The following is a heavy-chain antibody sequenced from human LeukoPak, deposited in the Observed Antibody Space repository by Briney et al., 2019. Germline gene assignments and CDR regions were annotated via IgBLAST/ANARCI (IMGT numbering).Heavy chain of an antibody. D-gene: IGHD4-17*01. CDR1: GGTFSSYA. CDR3: ARVTTVTIGEGFDP. J-gene: IGHJ5*02. CDR2: IIPIFGTA. Sequence: SVKVSCKASGGTFSSYAISWVRQPPGQGLEWMGGIIPIFGTANYAQKFQGRVTITTDESTSTAYMELSSLRSEDTAVYYCARVTTVTIGEGFDPWGQGTLVTVSS. V-gene: IGHV1-69*05.